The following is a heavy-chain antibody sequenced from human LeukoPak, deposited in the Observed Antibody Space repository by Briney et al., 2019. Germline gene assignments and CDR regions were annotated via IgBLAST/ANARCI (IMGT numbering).Heavy chain of an antibody. J-gene: IGHJ4*02. V-gene: IGHV4-59*01. CDR3: ARGIEY. Sequence: SETLSLTCAVYGGSCDDYYCSWIRQPPGKGLEWIGYIYYSGSTNYNPSLKSRVTISVDTSKNQFSLKLSSVTAADTAVYYCARGIEYWGQGTLVTVSS. CDR1: GGSCDDYY. CDR2: IYYSGST.